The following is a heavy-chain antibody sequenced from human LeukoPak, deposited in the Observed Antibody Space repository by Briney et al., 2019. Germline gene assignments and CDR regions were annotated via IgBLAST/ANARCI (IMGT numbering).Heavy chain of an antibody. CDR1: GFTFSNAW. J-gene: IGHJ3*02. CDR3: ARERLVGANDAFDI. CDR2: INSDGSST. D-gene: IGHD1-26*01. V-gene: IGHV3-74*01. Sequence: GGSLRLSCAASGFTFSNAWMSWVRQAPGKGLVWVSRINSDGSSTSYADSVKGRFTISRDNAKNTLYLQMNSLRAEDTAVYYCARERLVGANDAFDIWGQGTMVTVSS.